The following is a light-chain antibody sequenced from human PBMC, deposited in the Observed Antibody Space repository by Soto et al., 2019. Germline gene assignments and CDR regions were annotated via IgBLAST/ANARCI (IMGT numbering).Light chain of an antibody. V-gene: IGLV2-14*01. Sequence: QSVLTQPASVSGSPGQSITISCTGTSGDIGFYKYVSWYQQHPGKAPKLLIYEVSIRPSGVSNRFSGSKSGNTASLTISGLQSEDEADYYCSSYSSSSTPYVFGNGTKVAVL. CDR3: SSYSSSSTPYV. CDR2: EVS. CDR1: SGDIGFYKY. J-gene: IGLJ1*01.